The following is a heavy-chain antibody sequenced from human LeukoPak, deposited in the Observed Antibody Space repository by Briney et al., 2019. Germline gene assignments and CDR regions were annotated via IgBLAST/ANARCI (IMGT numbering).Heavy chain of an antibody. J-gene: IGHJ4*02. D-gene: IGHD4-23*01. CDR3: TSLVGSPTY. CDR1: GFHFQYAW. V-gene: IGHV3-15*01. CDR2: IKSKRDGETR. Sequence: PGGSLRLSCAGSGFHFQYAWMTWVRQAPGKGLEWVGRIKSKRDGETRDYAALVKSRFSISRDDSKNTVYLQMNSLRTDDTAVYYCTSLVGSPTYWGQGTPVAVSS.